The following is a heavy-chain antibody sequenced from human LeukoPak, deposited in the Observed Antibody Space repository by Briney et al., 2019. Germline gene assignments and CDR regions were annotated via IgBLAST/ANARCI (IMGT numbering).Heavy chain of an antibody. CDR3: ARADRSVIPNMEWFDP. J-gene: IGHJ5*02. CDR1: GFTFSSYS. CDR2: ISSSSSYI. Sequence: GGSLILSCAASGFTFSSYSMNWVRQAPGKGLEWVSSISSSSSYIYYAVSVKGRFTISRDNAKNSLYLQMNSLRAEDTAVYYCARADRSVIPNMEWFDPWGEGTLVTVSS. V-gene: IGHV3-21*01. D-gene: IGHD2-21*01.